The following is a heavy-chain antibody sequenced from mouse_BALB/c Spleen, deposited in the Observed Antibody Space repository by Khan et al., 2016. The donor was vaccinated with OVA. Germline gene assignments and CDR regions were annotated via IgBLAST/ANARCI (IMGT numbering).Heavy chain of an antibody. J-gene: IGHJ2*01. CDR1: GYTFTYYV. CDR3: ARGDGYYVYFDY. D-gene: IGHD2-3*01. CDR2: IYPGSDNA. V-gene: IGHV1-77*01. Sequence: QIQLVQSGPELVKPGASVKMSCKASGYTFTYYVITWVKQRTGQGLEWIGEIYPGSDNAYYNERFKGKATLTADKSSNTTYMQLSSLTSEDSAVYFCARGDGYYVYFDYWGQGTTLTVSS.